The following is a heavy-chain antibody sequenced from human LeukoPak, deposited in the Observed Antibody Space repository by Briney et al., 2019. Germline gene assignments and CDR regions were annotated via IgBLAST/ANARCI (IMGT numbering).Heavy chain of an antibody. CDR2: IIPILGIA. CDR1: GGTFSSYT. Sequence: SVKVSCKASGGTFSSYTISWVRQAPGQELEWMGRIIPILGIANYAQKFQGRVTVTADKSTRTAYMELSRLRSEDTAVYCCARPHSYGGQASFDYWGQGTLVTVSS. J-gene: IGHJ4*02. CDR3: ARPHSYGGQASFDY. V-gene: IGHV1-69*02. D-gene: IGHD5-18*01.